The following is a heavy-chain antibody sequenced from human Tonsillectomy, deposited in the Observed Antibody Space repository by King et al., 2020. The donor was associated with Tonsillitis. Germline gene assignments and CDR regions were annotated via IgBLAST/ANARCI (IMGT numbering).Heavy chain of an antibody. J-gene: IGHJ4*02. Sequence: QLVQSGAEVKKPGASVLLSCKASGYTFTTYGISWVRQAPGQGPEWMGWISAYTGDTKYAQKFQGRATLTTDTSTSTAYMELRSLRSDDTAVYYCARDRAEWTIAASYWGQGTLVTVSS. CDR1: GYTFTTYG. V-gene: IGHV1-18*01. D-gene: IGHD6-6*01. CDR3: ARDRAEWTIAASY. CDR2: ISAYTGDT.